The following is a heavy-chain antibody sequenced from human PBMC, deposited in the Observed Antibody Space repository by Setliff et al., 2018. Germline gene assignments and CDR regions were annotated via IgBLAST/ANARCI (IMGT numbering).Heavy chain of an antibody. CDR1: GYSFTSLY. Sequence: ASVKVSCKTSGYSFTSLYMHWVRQAPGQGLEWMGIINPGGLSSSNTQKFEGRVTMTRDTSTSTVYMELNSLTSDDTAVYYCARAGLAAAGRKGVFDHLGQGTLVTVSS. V-gene: IGHV1-46*01. CDR3: ARAGLAAAGRKGVFDH. J-gene: IGHJ4*02. D-gene: IGHD6-25*01. CDR2: INPGGLSS.